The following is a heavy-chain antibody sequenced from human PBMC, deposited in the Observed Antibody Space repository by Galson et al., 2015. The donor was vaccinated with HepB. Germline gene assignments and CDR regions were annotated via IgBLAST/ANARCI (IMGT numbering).Heavy chain of an antibody. J-gene: IGHJ4*02. CDR3: ARDDIIADGSY. Sequence: SVKVSCKASGYTFTKYGISWVRQAPGQGLEWMGWINTYNGDTEFVQKLHGRVTMTTDTFTNTAYMDLTSLTSDDTAMYYRARDDIIADGSYWGQGTLVTVSS. D-gene: IGHD2/OR15-2a*01. CDR2: INTYNGDT. CDR1: GYTFTKYG. V-gene: IGHV1-18*04.